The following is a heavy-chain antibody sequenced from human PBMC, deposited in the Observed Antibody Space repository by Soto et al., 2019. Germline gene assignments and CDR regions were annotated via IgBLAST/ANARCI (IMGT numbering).Heavy chain of an antibody. Sequence: PSETLSLTCTASGVSFTCYFWSWIRQTPGKGLDWFGSICFSRATYSNPSLKGRVALSMDTSENPLSLTLNSVTSEDTAVYFCARDRRDGDERYFEYWGQGTLVTVSS. CDR3: ARDRRDGDERYFEY. V-gene: IGHV4-59*01. CDR1: GVSFTCYF. CDR2: ICFSRAT. J-gene: IGHJ4*02. D-gene: IGHD3-9*01.